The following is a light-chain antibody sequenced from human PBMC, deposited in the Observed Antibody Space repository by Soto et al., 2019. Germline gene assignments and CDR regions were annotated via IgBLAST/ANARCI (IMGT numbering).Light chain of an antibody. CDR1: SSDVGGYNY. CDR3: SSYTSSSTLL. CDR2: AVS. V-gene: IGLV2-14*01. J-gene: IGLJ2*01. Sequence: QSVLTQPASVSGSPGQSITISCTGTSSDVGGYNYVSWYQQHPGKAPKLMIYAVSNRPSGVSNRFSGSKSGNTASLTISGLQAGDEADYYCSSYTSSSTLLFGGGTKLTVL.